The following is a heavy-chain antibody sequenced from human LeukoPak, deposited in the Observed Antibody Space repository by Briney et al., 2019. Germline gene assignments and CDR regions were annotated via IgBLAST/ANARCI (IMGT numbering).Heavy chain of an antibody. J-gene: IGHJ4*02. CDR1: GGSFGGYY. CDR3: ARGGIAVADFDY. CDR2: INHSGST. V-gene: IGHV4-34*01. Sequence: PSETLSLTCAVYGGSFGGYYWSWIRQPPGKGLEWIGEINHSGSTNYNPSLKSRVTISVDTSKNQFPLKLSSVTAADTAVYYCARGGIAVADFDYWGQGTLVTVSS. D-gene: IGHD6-19*01.